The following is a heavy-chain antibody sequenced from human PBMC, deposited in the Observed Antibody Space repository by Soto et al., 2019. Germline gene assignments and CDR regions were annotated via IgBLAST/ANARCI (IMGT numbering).Heavy chain of an antibody. CDR1: GGSISSHY. V-gene: IGHV4-59*08. D-gene: IGHD5-18*01. CDR3: ARHTARSSYYYYYYMDV. CDR2: IYYCGST. J-gene: IGHJ6*03. Sequence: SETLSLTCTVSGGSISSHYWSWIRQPPGQGLEWIGNIYYCGSTYYHPSLKSRVTISVDTSKNQFSLKLSSVTAADTAVYYCARHTARSSYYYYYYMDVWGKGTTVTVSS.